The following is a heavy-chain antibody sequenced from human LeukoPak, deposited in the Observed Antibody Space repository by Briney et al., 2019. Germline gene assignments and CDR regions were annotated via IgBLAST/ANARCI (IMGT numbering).Heavy chain of an antibody. CDR2: IYYSGST. D-gene: IGHD4-23*01. CDR1: GGSFSGYY. J-gene: IGHJ5*02. Sequence: SETLSLTCAVYGGSFSGYYWSWIRQPPGKGLEWIGYIYYSGSTNYNPSVKSRVTISVDTSKNQFSLKLSSVTAADTAVYYCARGGLRWLVPNWFDPWGQGTLVTVSS. V-gene: IGHV4-59*01. CDR3: ARGGLRWLVPNWFDP.